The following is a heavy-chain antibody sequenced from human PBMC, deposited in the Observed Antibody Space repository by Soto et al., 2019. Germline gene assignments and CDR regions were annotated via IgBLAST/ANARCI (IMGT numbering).Heavy chain of an antibody. Sequence: ASVQVSCKASGYTFSDYYLNWLRQAPGQGLEWMGWINPNSGGTDYAQNFQGRVTLTRDTSISTAYMELSRLRSDDTAVYYCAGCSLIGCDYYYGMDVWGQGTTVTVSS. CDR3: AGCSLIGCDYYYGMDV. CDR1: GYTFSDYY. J-gene: IGHJ6*02. CDR2: INPNSGGT. V-gene: IGHV1-2*02. D-gene: IGHD5-12*01.